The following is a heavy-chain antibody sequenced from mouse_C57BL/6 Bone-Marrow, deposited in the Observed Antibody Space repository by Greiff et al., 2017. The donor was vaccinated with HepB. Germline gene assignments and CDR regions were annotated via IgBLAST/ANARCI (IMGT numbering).Heavy chain of an antibody. CDR2: IDPETGGT. V-gene: IGHV1-15*01. J-gene: IGHJ1*03. CDR3: ARSRYYGSSYLNWYFDV. Sequence: VKLVESGAELVRPGASVTLSCKASGYTFTDYAMHWVKQTPVHGLEWIGAIDPETGGTAYNQKFKGKAILTADKSSSTAYMQFSSLTSEDSAIYYCARSRYYGSSYLNWYFDVWGTGTTVTVSS. CDR1: GYTFTDYA. D-gene: IGHD1-1*01.